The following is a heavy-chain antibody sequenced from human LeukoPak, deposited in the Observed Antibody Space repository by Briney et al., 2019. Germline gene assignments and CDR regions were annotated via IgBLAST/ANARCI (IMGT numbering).Heavy chain of an antibody. CDR3: ARGLINGELGFNWFDP. V-gene: IGHV1-46*01. Sequence: GASVKVSCKASGYTFTSYYMHWVRQAPGQGLEWMGIINPSGGSTSYAQKFQGRVTMTTNTSTSTVYMELSSLRSEDTAVYYCARGLINGELGFNWFDPWGQGTLVTVSS. CDR2: INPSGGST. J-gene: IGHJ5*02. CDR1: GYTFTSYY. D-gene: IGHD1-26*01.